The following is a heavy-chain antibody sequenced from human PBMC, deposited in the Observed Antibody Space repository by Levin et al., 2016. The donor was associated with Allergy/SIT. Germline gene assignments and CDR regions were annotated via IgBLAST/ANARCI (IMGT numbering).Heavy chain of an antibody. CDR3: ARDQSSSVSDGGYYPRGRYFQH. CDR2: IIPIFGTA. D-gene: IGHD3-3*01. J-gene: IGHJ1*01. V-gene: IGHV1-69*13. CDR1: GGTFSSYA. Sequence: SVKVSCKASGGTFSSYAISWVRQAPGQGLEWMGGIIPIFGTANYAQKFQGRVTITADESTSTAYMELSSLRSEDTAVYYCARDQSSSVSDGGYYPRGRYFQHWGQGTLVTVSS.